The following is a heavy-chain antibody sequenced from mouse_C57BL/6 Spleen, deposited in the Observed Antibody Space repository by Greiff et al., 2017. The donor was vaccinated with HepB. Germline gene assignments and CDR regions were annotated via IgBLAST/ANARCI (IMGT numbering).Heavy chain of an antibody. V-gene: IGHV1-62-2*01. CDR1: GYTFTEYT. CDR2: FYPGSGSI. D-gene: IGHD1-1*02. Sequence: QVQLKQSGAELVKPGASVKLSCKASGYTFTEYTIHWVKQRSGQGLEWIGWFYPGSGSIKYNEKFKDKATLTADKSSSTVYMELSRWTSEDSAVYFCARNEEGYGPYYYAMDYWGQGTSVTVSS. CDR3: ARNEEGYGPYYYAMDY. J-gene: IGHJ4*01.